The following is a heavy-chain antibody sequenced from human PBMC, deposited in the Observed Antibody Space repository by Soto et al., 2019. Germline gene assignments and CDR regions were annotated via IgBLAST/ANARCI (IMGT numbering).Heavy chain of an antibody. CDR2: ISSSSGST. CDR1: GFTFSTYA. J-gene: IGHJ4*02. CDR3: AKQPLKVPLRFDY. Sequence: EVQLLESGGGLVQPGGSLRLSCAASGFTFSTYAMAWVRQAPGKGLEWVSSISSSSGSTFYADSVKCRFTISRDNSENTLSLQMNSLRAEDTVVYYCAKQPLKVPLRFDYWGQGTLVTVSS. D-gene: IGHD6-25*01. V-gene: IGHV3-23*01.